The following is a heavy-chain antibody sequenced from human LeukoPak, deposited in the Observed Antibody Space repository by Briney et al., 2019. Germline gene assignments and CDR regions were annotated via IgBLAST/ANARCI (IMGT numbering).Heavy chain of an antibody. CDR2: ISNSGTYI. CDR1: GFSFNTYT. J-gene: IGHJ4*02. Sequence: GGSLRLSCAASGFSFNTYTMNWVRQAPGKGLEWVSSISNSGTYIDYADSVKGRFTISRDNAKNSVYLQMNSLRAEDTAVYCCARDVVPSAIGFYFDYWGQGTLVTVSS. D-gene: IGHD2-2*02. CDR3: ARDVVPSAIGFYFDY. V-gene: IGHV3-21*01.